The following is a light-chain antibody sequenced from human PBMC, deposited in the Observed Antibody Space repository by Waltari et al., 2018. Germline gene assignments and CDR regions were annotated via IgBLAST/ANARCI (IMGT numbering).Light chain of an antibody. CDR2: EVS. CDR1: SSDVGGYNY. CDR3: SSYTSSSTSLVV. Sequence: QSALTQPASVPGSPGQSITISCTGTSSDVGGYNYVSWYQQHPGKAPKLMIYEVSNRPSGVSKRFSGSKSGNTASLTISGLQAEDEADYYCSSYTSSSTSLVVFGGGTKLTVL. V-gene: IGLV2-14*01. J-gene: IGLJ2*01.